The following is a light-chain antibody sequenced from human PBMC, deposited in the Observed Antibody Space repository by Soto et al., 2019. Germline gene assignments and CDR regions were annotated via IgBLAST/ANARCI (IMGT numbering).Light chain of an antibody. J-gene: IGLJ2*01. V-gene: IGLV2-8*01. Sequence: QSALTQPPSASGSPGQSVTISCTGTSSDVGSHNYVSWYQQQPDKAPRLMIYEVTKRPSGVPDRFSASKSGNTASLTVSGLQAEDEADYYCSSYAGSKNYVIFGGGTKLTVL. CDR2: EVT. CDR1: SSDVGSHNY. CDR3: SSYAGSKNYVI.